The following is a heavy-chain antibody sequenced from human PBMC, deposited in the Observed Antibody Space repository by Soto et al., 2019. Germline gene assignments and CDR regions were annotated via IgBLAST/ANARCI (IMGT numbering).Heavy chain of an antibody. D-gene: IGHD1-1*01. CDR2: ISYEERTK. J-gene: IGHJ4*02. V-gene: IGHV3-30*04. CDR1: GFVFSDYA. Sequence: PGGSLRLSCAASGFVFSDYAMHWVRQAPGKGLEWVAVISYEERTKYYRDSVKGRLTISRDNSKNTLFMQMNSLRDEDTSVYYCARSRQSAGTTWVVDHWGQGTLVTAPQ. CDR3: ARSRQSAGTTWVVDH.